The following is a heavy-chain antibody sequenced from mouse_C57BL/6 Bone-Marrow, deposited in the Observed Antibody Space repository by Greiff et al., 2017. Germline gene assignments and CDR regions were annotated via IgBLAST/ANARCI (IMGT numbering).Heavy chain of an antibody. V-gene: IGHV1-63*01. Sequence: VQGVESGAELVRPGTSVKMSCKASGYTFTNYWIGWAKQRPGHGLEWIGDIYPGGGYTNYNEKFKGKATLTADKSSSTAYMQFSSLTSEDSAIYYCARYYGSSYWYFDVWGTGTTVTVSS. J-gene: IGHJ1*03. CDR3: ARYYGSSYWYFDV. CDR1: GYTFTNYW. CDR2: IYPGGGYT. D-gene: IGHD1-1*01.